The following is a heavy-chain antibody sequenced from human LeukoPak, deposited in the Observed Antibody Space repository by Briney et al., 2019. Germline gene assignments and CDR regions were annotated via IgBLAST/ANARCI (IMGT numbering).Heavy chain of an antibody. Sequence: GGSLRLSCAASGFTFSSYGMHWVRQAPGKGLEWVAFIRYDGSNKYYADSVKGRFTISRDNSKNTLYLQMNSLRAEDTAVYYCATDSSGYYSYAFDIWGQGTMVTVSS. CDR1: GFTFSSYG. CDR3: ATDSSGYYSYAFDI. D-gene: IGHD3-22*01. CDR2: IRYDGSNK. V-gene: IGHV3-30*02. J-gene: IGHJ3*02.